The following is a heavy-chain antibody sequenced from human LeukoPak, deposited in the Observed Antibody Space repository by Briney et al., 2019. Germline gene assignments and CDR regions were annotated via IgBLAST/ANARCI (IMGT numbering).Heavy chain of an antibody. CDR2: IDPDASAS. V-gene: IGHV3-74*01. CDR3: AGVRAGGNRAFDV. Sequence: PGGSLRLSCAASGFTLSSYWMHWVRQVPGEGLVWVSRIDPDASASTYADSVKGRFTISRDNAKNTLWLQMNSLRADDTAVYYCAGVRAGGNRAFDVWGQGTVVAVSS. CDR1: GFTLSSYW. J-gene: IGHJ3*01. D-gene: IGHD4-23*01.